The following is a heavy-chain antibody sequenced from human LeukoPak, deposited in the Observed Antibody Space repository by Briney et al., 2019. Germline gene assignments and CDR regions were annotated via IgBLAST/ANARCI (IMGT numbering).Heavy chain of an antibody. J-gene: IGHJ4*02. D-gene: IGHD6-13*01. V-gene: IGHV4-59*01. CDR3: ARGVLYSSSCYFDY. CDR1: GGSISSFY. CDR2: IYYSGST. Sequence: SETLSLTCTVSGGSISSFYWSWIRQPPGKGLEWIGYIYYSGSTNYNPSLKSRVTISVDTSKNQFSLKLSSVTAADTAVYYCARGVLYSSSCYFDYWGQGTLVTVSS.